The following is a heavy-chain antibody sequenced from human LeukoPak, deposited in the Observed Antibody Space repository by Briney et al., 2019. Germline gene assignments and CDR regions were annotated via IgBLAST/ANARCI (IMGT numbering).Heavy chain of an antibody. CDR1: GGSISSSSYY. D-gene: IGHD3-16*01. CDR2: VHNSGST. Sequence: SETLSLTCTVSGGSISSSSYYWGWIRQPPGRGLEWIGYVHNSGSTTYNPSLKSRGTIVLDTSRNQFSLRLSSVTAADTAVYYCTQGAGWLIDYWGQGILVSVSS. J-gene: IGHJ4*02. CDR3: TQGAGWLIDY. V-gene: IGHV4-61*05.